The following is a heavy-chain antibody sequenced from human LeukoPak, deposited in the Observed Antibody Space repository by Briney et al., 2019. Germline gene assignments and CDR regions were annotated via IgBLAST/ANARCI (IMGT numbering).Heavy chain of an antibody. V-gene: IGHV1-2*02. CDR3: ARGLGYDILTGDY. J-gene: IGHJ4*02. CDR2: INPNSGGT. D-gene: IGHD3-9*01. Sequence: ASVKVSCKASGYTFTGYYMHWVRQAPGQGLEWMGWINPNSGGTNYAQKFQGRVTMTRDTSISTAYMELRSLRSDDTAVYYCARGLGYDILTGDYWGQGTLVTVSS. CDR1: GYTFTGYY.